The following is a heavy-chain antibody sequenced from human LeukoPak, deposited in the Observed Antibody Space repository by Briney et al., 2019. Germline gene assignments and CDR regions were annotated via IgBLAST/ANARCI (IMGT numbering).Heavy chain of an antibody. D-gene: IGHD6-6*01. V-gene: IGHV4-38-2*01. CDR3: ARHLVDSSSSNRIYWYFDL. J-gene: IGHJ2*01. Sequence: PSETLSLTCAVSGYSISSGYYWGWIRQPPGKGLEWIGSIYHSGSTYYNPSLKSRVTISVDTSKNQFSLKLSSVTAADTAVYYCARHLVDSSSSNRIYWYFDLWGRGTLVTVSS. CDR2: IYHSGST. CDR1: GYSISSGYY.